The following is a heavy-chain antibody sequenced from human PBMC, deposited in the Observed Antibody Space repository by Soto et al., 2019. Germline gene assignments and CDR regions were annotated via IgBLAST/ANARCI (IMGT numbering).Heavy chain of an antibody. CDR2: ISGYNGNT. Sequence: QVQLVESGAEVKKPGASVKVSCKASGYTFTNYGISWVRQAPGQGLEWMGWISGYNGNTKYAQKFQGRVTMNTDTPTNTAYMELRSLRSDDTAVYYCARDREYYYDSSGNYYYHYGMDVWGQGTTVTVS. CDR3: ARDREYYYDSSGNYYYHYGMDV. J-gene: IGHJ6*02. V-gene: IGHV1-18*04. D-gene: IGHD3-22*01. CDR1: GYTFTNYG.